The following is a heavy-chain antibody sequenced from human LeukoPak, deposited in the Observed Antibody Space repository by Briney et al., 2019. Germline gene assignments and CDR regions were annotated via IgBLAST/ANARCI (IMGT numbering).Heavy chain of an antibody. V-gene: IGHV3-13*01. D-gene: IGHD1-26*01. CDR3: ARQKQSHGNFDY. J-gene: IGHJ4*02. Sequence: GGSLRLSCAASGFTVSSYAMHWVRQPIGKGLEWVSALGIAGDTFYPGSVRGRFTISRENAKNSLYLQMNSLRAEDTAMYYCARQKQSHGNFDYWGQGTLVTVSS. CDR1: GFTVSSYA. CDR2: LGIAGDT.